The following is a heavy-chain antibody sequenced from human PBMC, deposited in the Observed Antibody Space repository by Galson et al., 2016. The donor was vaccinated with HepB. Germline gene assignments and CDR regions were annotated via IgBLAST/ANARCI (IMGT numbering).Heavy chain of an antibody. CDR1: GFTFSSYA. V-gene: IGHV3-23*01. D-gene: IGHD3-3*01. Sequence: SLRLSCAASGFTFSSYAMHWVRQAPGKGLEWVSGIRGSGGNTYYADSVKGRFTISRDNSKNTLYLRMNSLRAEDTAVYYCAKVAPDYDFWSGFTVHYYFDYWGQGTLVTVSS. J-gene: IGHJ4*02. CDR3: AKVAPDYDFWSGFTVHYYFDY. CDR2: IRGSGGNT.